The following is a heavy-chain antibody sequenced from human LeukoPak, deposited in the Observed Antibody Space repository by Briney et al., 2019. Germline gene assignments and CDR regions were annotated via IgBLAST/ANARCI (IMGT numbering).Heavy chain of an antibody. J-gene: IGHJ4*02. CDR1: GGSISSSSYY. Sequence: SETLSLTCTVSGGSISSSSYYWGWIRQPPGKGLEWIGSIYYSGSTYYNPSLKSRVTISVDTSKNQFSLKLSSVTAADTAVYYCARDRYRGAGYFDYWGQGTLVTVSS. D-gene: IGHD5-18*01. CDR3: ARDRYRGAGYFDY. CDR2: IYYSGST. V-gene: IGHV4-39*07.